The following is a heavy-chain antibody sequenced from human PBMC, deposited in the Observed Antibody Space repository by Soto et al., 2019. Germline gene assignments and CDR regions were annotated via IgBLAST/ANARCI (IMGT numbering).Heavy chain of an antibody. CDR3: ARHAYSGWRHFDY. D-gene: IGHD6-19*01. CDR1: GGSISSSSYY. J-gene: IGHJ4*02. Sequence: PSETLSLTCTVSGGSISSSSYYWGWIRQPPGNGLEWIGSIYYSGSTYYNPPLKSRVTISVDTSKNQFSLKLSSVTAADTAVYYCARHAYSGWRHFDYWGQGTLVTVSS. CDR2: IYYSGST. V-gene: IGHV4-39*01.